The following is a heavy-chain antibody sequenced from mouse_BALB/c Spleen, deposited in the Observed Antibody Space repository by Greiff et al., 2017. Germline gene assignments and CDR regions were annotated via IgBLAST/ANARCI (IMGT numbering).Heavy chain of an antibody. J-gene: IGHJ2*01. CDR2: IYPGNVNT. CDR3: ASHYYEGYFDY. D-gene: IGHD1-2*01. Sequence: VQLQQSGPELVKPGASVRISCKASGYTFTSYYIHWVKQRPGQGLEWIGWIYPGNVNTKYNEKFKGKATLTADKSSSTAYMQLSSLTSEDSAVYFCASHYYEGYFDYWGQGTTLTVSS. V-gene: IGHV1S56*01. CDR1: GYTFTSYY.